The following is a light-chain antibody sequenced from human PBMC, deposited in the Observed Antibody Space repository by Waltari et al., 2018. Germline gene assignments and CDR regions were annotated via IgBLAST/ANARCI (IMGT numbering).Light chain of an antibody. V-gene: IGLV3-25*03. CDR3: QSGDSTSTHVV. J-gene: IGLJ2*01. CDR1: DFATQY. Sequence: SYELTQPPSVLVSPGQPARIPCPGADFATQYAFWYQQKPGQAPVLVTYKDTERPSGIPDRFSGSSSGTTVTLTISGVQAEDEADYYCQSGDSTSTHVVFGGGTKLTVL. CDR2: KDT.